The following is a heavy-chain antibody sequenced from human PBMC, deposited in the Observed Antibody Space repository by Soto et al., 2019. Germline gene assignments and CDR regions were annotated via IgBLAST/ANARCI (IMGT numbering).Heavy chain of an antibody. J-gene: IGHJ6*02. CDR2: IKSKTDGGTT. D-gene: IGHD3-22*01. Sequence: GGSLRLSCAASGFTFSNAWMSWVRQAPGEGLEWVGRIKSKTDGGTTDYAAPVKGRFTISRDDSKNTLYLQMNGLKTEDTAVYYCTTLGHYYDSSPLDVWGQGTTVTVSS. CDR3: TTLGHYYDSSPLDV. CDR1: GFTFSNAW. V-gene: IGHV3-15*01.